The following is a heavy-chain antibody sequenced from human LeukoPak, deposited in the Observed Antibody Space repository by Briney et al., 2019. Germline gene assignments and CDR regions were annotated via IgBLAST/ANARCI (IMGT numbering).Heavy chain of an antibody. Sequence: ASVKVSCKASGYTFTSYDINWVRQAPGQRLEWMGWMNPNSGNTGYAQKFQGRVTMTRNTSISTAYMELSSLRSEDTAVYHCARGGGSYYYYGMDVWGQGTTVTVSS. CDR1: GYTFTSYD. J-gene: IGHJ6*02. V-gene: IGHV1-8*01. D-gene: IGHD1-26*01. CDR3: ARGGGSYYYYGMDV. CDR2: MNPNSGNT.